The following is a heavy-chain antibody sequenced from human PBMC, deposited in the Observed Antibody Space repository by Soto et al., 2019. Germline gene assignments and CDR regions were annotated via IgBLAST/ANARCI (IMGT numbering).Heavy chain of an antibody. V-gene: IGHV1-8*02. J-gene: IGHJ4*02. CDR1: GYIFTSYD. CDR2: MNPNSGNA. Sequence: QVQLVQSGAEVKKPGASVKVSCKASGYIFTSYDINWVRQATGQRLEWMGWMNPNSGNAGSVQKFQGRVTMTRNTSIGTAYMELSSLRSEDTAVYYCARSQRGYSFVDSWGQGTLVSVSS. D-gene: IGHD5-18*01. CDR3: ARSQRGYSFVDS.